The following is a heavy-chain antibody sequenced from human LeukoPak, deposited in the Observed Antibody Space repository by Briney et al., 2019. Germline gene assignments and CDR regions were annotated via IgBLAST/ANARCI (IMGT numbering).Heavy chain of an antibody. Sequence: PSETLSLTCSVSGASVYSDSSYWTWIRQAPGKGLEWIGYIDYRGGTKYNASLKGRVTISLETYKNQFSLTLKSVIAADTAVYYCAREVATSYYDAGAYYRQTEAFDFWGQGKMVTVSS. V-gene: IGHV4-61*01. CDR3: AREVATSYYDAGAYYRQTEAFDF. J-gene: IGHJ3*01. D-gene: IGHD3-22*01. CDR2: IDYRGGT. CDR1: GASVYSDSSY.